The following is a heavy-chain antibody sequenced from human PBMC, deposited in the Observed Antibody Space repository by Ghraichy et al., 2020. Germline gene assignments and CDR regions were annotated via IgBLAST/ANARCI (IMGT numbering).Heavy chain of an antibody. CDR2: ISGSGGST. Sequence: GGSLRLSCAASGFTFSSSAMSWVRQAPGKGLEWVSAISGSGGSTYYADSLKGRFTISRDNSKSTLYLQMNSLRAEDTAVYYCTKAPIYSDSSGYYPAHHYWGQGTLVTVSS. CDR3: TKAPIYSDSSGYYPAHHY. CDR1: GFTFSSSA. D-gene: IGHD3-22*01. J-gene: IGHJ4*02. V-gene: IGHV3-23*01.